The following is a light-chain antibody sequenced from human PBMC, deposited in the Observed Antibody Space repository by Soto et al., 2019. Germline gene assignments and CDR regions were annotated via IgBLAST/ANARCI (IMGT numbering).Light chain of an antibody. CDR1: QSLSSTY. CDR3: QRYCSSPLS. J-gene: IGKJ4*02. V-gene: IGKV3-20*01. Sequence: EIVLTQSPGTLSLSPGERATLFCRASQSLSSTYLAWYQQRPGQAPRLLIFGATNRDTGIPERFRGSGSGTDFTLTISSLEPVDFAVYYCQRYCSSPLSFGGGTRVEI. CDR2: GAT.